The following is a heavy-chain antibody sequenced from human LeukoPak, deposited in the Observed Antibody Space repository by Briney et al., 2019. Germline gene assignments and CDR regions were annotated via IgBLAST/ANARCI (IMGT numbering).Heavy chain of an antibody. CDR1: GYTFTGYY. Sequence: ASVKVSCKASGYTFTGYYMHWVRQAPGQGLEWMGWINPNSGGTNYAQKFQGRVTMTGDTSISTAYMELSRLRSDDTAVYYCASRRVGAMEYYFDYWGQGTLVTVSS. D-gene: IGHD1-26*01. CDR2: INPNSGGT. CDR3: ASRRVGAMEYYFDY. J-gene: IGHJ4*02. V-gene: IGHV1-2*02.